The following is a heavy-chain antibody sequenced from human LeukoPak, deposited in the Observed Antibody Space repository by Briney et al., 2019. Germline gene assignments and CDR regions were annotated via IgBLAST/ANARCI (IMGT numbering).Heavy chain of an antibody. D-gene: IGHD5-12*01. CDR3: AKPVVAVDWYLDL. CDR2: ISYDGSNK. Sequence: GRSLRLSCAASGFTFSSYGMHWVRQAPGKGLEWVAVISYDGSNKYYADSVKGRFTISRDNSKNTLYLQMNSLRAEDTAVYYCAKPVVAVDWYLDLWGRGTLVTVSS. J-gene: IGHJ2*01. V-gene: IGHV3-30*18. CDR1: GFTFSSYG.